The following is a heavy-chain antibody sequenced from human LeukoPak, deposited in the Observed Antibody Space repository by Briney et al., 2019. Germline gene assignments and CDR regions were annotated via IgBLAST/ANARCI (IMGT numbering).Heavy chain of an antibody. CDR1: GFTFSSYA. Sequence: GGSLRLSCAASGFTFSSYAMSWVRQAPGKGLEWVSAISGRGGSTYYADSVKGRFTISRDNSKNTLYLQMNSLRAEDTAVYYCAKSESWFGEFVWFDPWGQGTLVTVSS. CDR2: ISGRGGST. D-gene: IGHD3-10*01. J-gene: IGHJ5*02. V-gene: IGHV3-23*01. CDR3: AKSESWFGEFVWFDP.